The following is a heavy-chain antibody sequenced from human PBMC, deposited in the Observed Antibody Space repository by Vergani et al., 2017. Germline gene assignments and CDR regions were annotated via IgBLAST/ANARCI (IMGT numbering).Heavy chain of an antibody. CDR1: GFTFSSYA. CDR3: AKGVAVSGRSYYYYGMDV. V-gene: IGHV3-23*01. Sequence: EVQLLESGGGLVQPGGSLRLSCAASGFTFSSYAMSWVRQAPGKGLEWVSGISGSGGSTYYADSVKGRFTISRDNSKNTLYLQMNSLRAEDTAVYYCAKGVAVSGRSYYYYGMDVWGQGTTVTVSS. CDR2: ISGSGGST. D-gene: IGHD5-12*01. J-gene: IGHJ6*02.